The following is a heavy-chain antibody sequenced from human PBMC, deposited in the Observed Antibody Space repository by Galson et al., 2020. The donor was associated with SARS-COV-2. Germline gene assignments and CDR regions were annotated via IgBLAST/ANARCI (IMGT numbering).Heavy chain of an antibody. V-gene: IGHV3-30*18. Sequence: TGGSLRLSCAASGFTFSSYGMHWVRQAPGKGLEWVAVISYDGSNKYYADSVKGRFTISRDNSKNTLYLQMNSLRAEDTAVYYCAKEICGGYCSGQYYFDYWGQGTLVTVSS. J-gene: IGHJ4*02. D-gene: IGHD2-21*02. CDR3: AKEICGGYCSGQYYFDY. CDR1: GFTFSSYG. CDR2: ISYDGSNK.